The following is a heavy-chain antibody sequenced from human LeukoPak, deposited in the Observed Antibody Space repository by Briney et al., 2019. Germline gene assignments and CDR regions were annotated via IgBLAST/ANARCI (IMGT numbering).Heavy chain of an antibody. J-gene: IGHJ4*02. V-gene: IGHV3-74*01. D-gene: IGHD5-12*01. CDR1: GITFSYYW. CDR3: AREGGYDPFEY. CDR2: IDADGSSA. Sequence: PGGSLRLSSAASGITFSYYWMHWVRQAPGKGLVWVSRIDADGSSATYADSVKGRFTISRDNAKNTLYLQMNSLRAEDTAVYYCAREGGYDPFEYWGQGTLVTVSS.